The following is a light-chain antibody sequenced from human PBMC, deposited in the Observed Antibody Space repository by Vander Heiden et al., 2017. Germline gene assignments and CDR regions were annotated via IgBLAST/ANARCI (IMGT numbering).Light chain of an antibody. V-gene: IGLV2-14*01. CDR3: HSYTSTSTLYV. Sequence: QSALTPPASVSGSPGQSITISCTGTSSDVGGYNFVSWYRQHPGKAPKVIIYDVNNRPSGVSNRFSGSKSGNTASLTISGLQAEDEAHYYCHSYTSTSTLYVFGTGTKVTVL. CDR2: DVN. CDR1: SSDVGGYNF. J-gene: IGLJ1*01.